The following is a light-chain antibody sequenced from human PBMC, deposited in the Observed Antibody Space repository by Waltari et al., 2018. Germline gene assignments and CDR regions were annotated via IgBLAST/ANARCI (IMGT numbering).Light chain of an antibody. CDR3: CTYAGSYTQVV. J-gene: IGLJ3*02. CDR2: DVY. CDR1: STDIGGYNS. Sequence: QSALTQPRSVSGSPGQSVTISCTGTSTDIGGYNSVSWYQHHPGKAPTLMIFDVYKRPSGFPDRFSGSKSGNTASLTISGLQPEDEADYYCCTYAGSYTQVVFGGGTKLTVL. V-gene: IGLV2-11*01.